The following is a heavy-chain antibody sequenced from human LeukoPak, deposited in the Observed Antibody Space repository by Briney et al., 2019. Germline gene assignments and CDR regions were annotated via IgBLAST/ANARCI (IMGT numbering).Heavy chain of an antibody. CDR2: FDPEDGET. CDR1: GYTLTELS. Sequence: APVKVSCKVSGYTLTELSMHWVRQAPGKGLEWMGGFDPEDGETIYAQKFQGRVTMTEDTSTATAYMELSSLRSEDTAVYYCATGGKAHSIHTYYFDYWGQGTLVTVSS. V-gene: IGHV1-24*01. D-gene: IGHD3-3*02. J-gene: IGHJ4*02. CDR3: ATGGKAHSIHTYYFDY.